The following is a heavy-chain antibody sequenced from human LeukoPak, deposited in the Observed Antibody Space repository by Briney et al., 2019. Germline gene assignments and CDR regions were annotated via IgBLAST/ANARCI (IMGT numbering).Heavy chain of an antibody. Sequence: PSETLSLTCTVSGGSIRTGDYYRSWIRQQSGKGLEWIGYIYYSGSTYYNPSLKSRASVSIDTSKNQFSLKLSSVTAADTAVYYCARFQNDGDPRGTFDPWGQGTLVTVSS. CDR2: IYYSGST. V-gene: IGHV4-31*03. D-gene: IGHD4-17*01. CDR3: ARFQNDGDPRGTFDP. CDR1: GGSIRTGDYY. J-gene: IGHJ5*02.